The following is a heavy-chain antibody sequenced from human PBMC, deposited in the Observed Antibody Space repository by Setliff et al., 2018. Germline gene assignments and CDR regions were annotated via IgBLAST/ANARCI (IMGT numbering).Heavy chain of an antibody. CDR2: ISSSSSTI. J-gene: IGHJ3*02. Sequence: PGGSLRLSCAASGFTFSSYSMNWVRQAPGKGLEWVSYISSSSSTIYYADSEKGRFTISRDNAKKFLYLQMDSLRAEDTAFYHCALFGDRDTFDTWGQGTMVTVSS. CDR1: GFTFSSYS. V-gene: IGHV3-48*04. CDR3: ALFGDRDTFDT. D-gene: IGHD3-16*01.